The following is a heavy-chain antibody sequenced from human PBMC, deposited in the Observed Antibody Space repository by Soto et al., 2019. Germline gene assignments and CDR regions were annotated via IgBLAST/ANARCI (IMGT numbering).Heavy chain of an antibody. CDR1: GSTFTGYY. D-gene: IGHD1-26*01. Sequence: ASVKVSCKASGSTFTGYYMHWVRQAPGQGLEWMGWINPNSGDTNYAQKFQGWVTMTTDTSISTAYMELRSLRSDDTAVYYGARDNSGTIDYWGQGTLVTVSS. J-gene: IGHJ4*02. CDR2: INPNSGDT. V-gene: IGHV1-2*04. CDR3: ARDNSGTIDY.